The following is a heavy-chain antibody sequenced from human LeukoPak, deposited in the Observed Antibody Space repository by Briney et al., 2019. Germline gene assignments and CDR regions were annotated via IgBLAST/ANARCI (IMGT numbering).Heavy chain of an antibody. CDR1: GFTFSDYY. D-gene: IGHD3-3*01. CDR2: ISSSGSTI. Sequence: GGSLRLSCAASGFTFSDYYMSWIRQAPGKGLEWVSYISSSGSTIYYADSAKGRFTISRDNAKSSLYLQMNSLRAEDTAVYYCARDGSGYYYYYYMDVWGKGTTVTVSS. CDR3: ARDGSGYYYYYYMDV. J-gene: IGHJ6*03. V-gene: IGHV3-11*01.